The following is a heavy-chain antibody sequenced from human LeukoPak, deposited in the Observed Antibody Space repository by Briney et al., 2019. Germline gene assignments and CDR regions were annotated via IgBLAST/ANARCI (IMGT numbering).Heavy chain of an antibody. D-gene: IGHD1-26*01. CDR1: GGSISSYY. V-gene: IGHV4-59*01. Sequence: SETLSLTCTVSGGSISSYYWSWMRQPPGKGLEWIGYIFYSGSTNYSGTTNYNPSLKSRVTISLDTSKNQFSLTVRSVTAADAAVYYCAGGPSGSYGQTLYWGQGTLVTVSS. CDR3: AGGPSGSYGQTLY. J-gene: IGHJ4*02. CDR2: IFYSGST.